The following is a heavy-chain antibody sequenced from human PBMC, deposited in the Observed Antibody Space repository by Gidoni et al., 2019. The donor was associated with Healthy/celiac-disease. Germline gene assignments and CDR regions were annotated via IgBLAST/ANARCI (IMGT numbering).Heavy chain of an antibody. CDR1: GYTFTSYG. J-gene: IGHJ2*01. V-gene: IGHV1-18*01. D-gene: IGHD4-17*01. CDR3: AREPYRPTVTTVHWYFDL. Sequence: QVQLVQSGAEVKKPGASVKVSCKASGYTFTSYGISWVRQAPGQGLEWMGWISAYNGNTNYAQKLQGRVTMTTDTSTSTAYMELRSLRSDDTAVYYCAREPYRPTVTTVHWYFDLWGRGTLVTVSS. CDR2: ISAYNGNT.